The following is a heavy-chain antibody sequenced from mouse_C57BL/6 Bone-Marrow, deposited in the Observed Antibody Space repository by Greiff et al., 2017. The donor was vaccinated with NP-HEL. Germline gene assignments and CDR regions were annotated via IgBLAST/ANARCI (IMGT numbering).Heavy chain of an antibody. CDR2: IYPGDGDT. V-gene: IGHV1-82*01. CDR3: ARRGNYLGDFDY. J-gene: IGHJ2*01. D-gene: IGHD2-1*01. Sequence: VKLMESGPELVKPGASVKISCKASGYAFSSSWMNWVKQRPGKGLEWIGRIYPGDGDTNYNGKFKGKATLTADKSSSTAYMQLSSLTSEDSAVYFCARRGNYLGDFDYGGQGTTLTVSS. CDR1: GYAFSSSW.